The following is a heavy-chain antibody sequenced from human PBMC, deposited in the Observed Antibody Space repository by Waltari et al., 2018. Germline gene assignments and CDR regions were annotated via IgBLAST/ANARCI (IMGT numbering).Heavy chain of an antibody. D-gene: IGHD3-10*01. Sequence: QVQLQESGPGLVKPSQTLSLTCTVSGGSISSGSYYWSWIRPPAGKGLEWIGRIYTSGSTNYNPSLKSRVTMSVDTSKSQFSLKLSSVTAADTAVYYCASEVYYYGSGSYHLFDPWGQGTLVTVSS. V-gene: IGHV4-61*02. CDR3: ASEVYYYGSGSYHLFDP. CDR2: IYTSGST. CDR1: GGSISSGSYY. J-gene: IGHJ5*02.